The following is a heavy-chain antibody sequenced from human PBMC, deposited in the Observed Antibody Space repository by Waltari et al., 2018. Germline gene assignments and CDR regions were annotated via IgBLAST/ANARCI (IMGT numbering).Heavy chain of an antibody. CDR2: LTGGAEGA. Sequence: EVQLLESGGGLGQPGGSLRLSCAASGFPFKHSAMMWVRQAPGKGLGWIASLTGGAEGAYYADSVRGRFTISRDNSQNTLFLQMSGLRVDDSGTYYCARGRASGLVDWFDPWGRGTLVTVSS. CDR1: GFPFKHSA. V-gene: IGHV3-23*01. J-gene: IGHJ5*02. D-gene: IGHD6-6*01. CDR3: ARGRASGLVDWFDP.